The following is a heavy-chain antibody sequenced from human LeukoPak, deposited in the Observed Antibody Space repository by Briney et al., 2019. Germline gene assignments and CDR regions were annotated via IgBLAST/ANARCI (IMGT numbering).Heavy chain of an antibody. V-gene: IGHV3-64*01. D-gene: IGHD3-22*01. CDR2: ISSNGGST. CDR1: GFTFSSYA. CDR3: ARPNYYDSSGYYSPFDS. Sequence: GGSLRLSCAASGFTFSSYAMHWVRQAPGKGLEYVSAISSNGGSTYYANSVKGRFTISRDNSKNTLYLQMDSLRVEDTAVYYCARPNYYDSSGYYSPFDSWGQGTLVTVSS. J-gene: IGHJ4*02.